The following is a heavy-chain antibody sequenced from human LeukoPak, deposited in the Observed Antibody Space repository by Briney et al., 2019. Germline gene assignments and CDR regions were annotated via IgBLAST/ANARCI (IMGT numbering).Heavy chain of an antibody. V-gene: IGHV1-69*13. J-gene: IGHJ4*02. CDR2: IIPIFGTA. CDR3: ARSPFDSSGYHLSHYFDY. D-gene: IGHD3-22*01. CDR1: GGTFSSYA. Sequence: SVKVSCKASGGTFSSYAISWVRQAPGQGLEWMGGIIPIFGTANYAQRFQGRVTITADESTSTAYMELSSLRSEDTAVYYCARSPFDSSGYHLSHYFDYWGQGALVTVSS.